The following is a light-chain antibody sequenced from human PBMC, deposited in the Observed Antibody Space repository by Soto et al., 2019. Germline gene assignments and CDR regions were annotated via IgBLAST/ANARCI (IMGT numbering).Light chain of an antibody. CDR1: SSDVGAYNY. V-gene: IGLV2-8*01. Sequence: QSALTQPPSASGSPGQSVTISCTGTSSDVGAYNYVSWYQQYTGKAPKLMIYDVSKRPSGVPDRFSGSKSGNTASLTVSGLRADDEAVYYCSSYGGGDTFHVIFGGGPSSPS. CDR3: SSYGGGDTFHVI. J-gene: IGLJ2*01. CDR2: DVS.